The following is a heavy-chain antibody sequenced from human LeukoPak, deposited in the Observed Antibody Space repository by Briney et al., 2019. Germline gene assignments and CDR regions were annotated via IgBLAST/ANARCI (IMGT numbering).Heavy chain of an antibody. CDR2: ISAYNGNT. CDR1: GYTFTSYG. D-gene: IGHD2-2*01. V-gene: IGHV1-18*01. Sequence: ASVKVSCKASGYTFTSYGISWVRQAPGQGLEWMGWISAYNGNTNYAQKLQGRVTMTTDTSTSTAYVELRSLRSDDTAVYYCARGKAGYCSSTSCQHYYYGMDVWGQGTTVTVSS. CDR3: ARGKAGYCSSTSCQHYYYGMDV. J-gene: IGHJ6*02.